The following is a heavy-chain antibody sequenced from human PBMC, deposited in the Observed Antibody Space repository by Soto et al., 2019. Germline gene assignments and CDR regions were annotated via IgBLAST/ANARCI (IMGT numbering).Heavy chain of an antibody. Sequence: QVQLVESGGGLVKPGGSLRLSCAASGFTFSDYYMSWIRQAPGKGLEWVSYISSSGSTIYYADSVKGRFTISRDNAKNSLYLQMNSLRAEDTAVYYCASLPWGIGYCSSTSCYSYYYMDVWGKGTTVTVSS. J-gene: IGHJ6*03. CDR3: ASLPWGIGYCSSTSCYSYYYMDV. CDR2: ISSSGSTI. CDR1: GFTFSDYY. D-gene: IGHD2-2*01. V-gene: IGHV3-11*01.